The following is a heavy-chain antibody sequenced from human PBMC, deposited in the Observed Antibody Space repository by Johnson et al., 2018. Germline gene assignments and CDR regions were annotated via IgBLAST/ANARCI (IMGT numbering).Heavy chain of an antibody. Sequence: QVQLVQSGAEVKKPGSSVKVSCKASGGTFSSYTISWVRQAPGQGLEWMGGIIPIFGTANYAQKFQGRVTITADESTSTAYMEPRSLRSEDTAGYYWARGLMLCYYYGMDVWGQGTTVTVSS. D-gene: IGHD2-21*02. V-gene: IGHV1-69*12. CDR2: IIPIFGTA. CDR3: ARGLMLCYYYGMDV. J-gene: IGHJ6*02. CDR1: GGTFSSYT.